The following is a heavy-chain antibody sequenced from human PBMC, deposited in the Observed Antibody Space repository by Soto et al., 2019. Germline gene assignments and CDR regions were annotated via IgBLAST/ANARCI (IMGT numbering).Heavy chain of an antibody. CDR3: ARGLSSSAYLDY. D-gene: IGHD6-19*01. CDR2: ISNSGST. J-gene: IGHJ4*02. V-gene: IGHV4-39*01. Sequence: LQLPGAGPGLVKPFEALSPPCPVTCGPISSSCDYLGRVRQTPGKGLEWIGTISNSGSTYYNPSVMSRVTISVDTSKKQFSLRLISVTAADTAVYYCARGLSSSAYLDYWGQGTLVTVSS. CDR1: CGPISSSCDY.